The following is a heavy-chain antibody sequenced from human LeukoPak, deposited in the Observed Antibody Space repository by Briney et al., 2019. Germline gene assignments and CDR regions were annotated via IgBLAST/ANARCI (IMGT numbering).Heavy chain of an antibody. CDR3: AREDNSGYYSLYFDY. CDR1: GGSISSYY. V-gene: IGHV4-59*12. Sequence: SETLSLTCTVSGGSISSYYWSWIRQPPGKGLEWIGYIYYSGSTNYNPSLKSRVTISVDTSKNQFSLKLSSVTAADTAVYYCAREDNSGYYSLYFDYWGQGTLVTVSS. D-gene: IGHD3-22*01. CDR2: IYYSGST. J-gene: IGHJ4*02.